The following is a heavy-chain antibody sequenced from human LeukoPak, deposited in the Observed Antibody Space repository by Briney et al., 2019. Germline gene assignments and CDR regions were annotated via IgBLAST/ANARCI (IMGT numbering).Heavy chain of an antibody. D-gene: IGHD6-6*01. J-gene: IGHJ6*02. CDR2: ISAYNDNT. Sequence: ASVKVSCKASGYTFTIYGISLVRQAPGHRLEWIGWISAYNDNTNDAQRLQGRVTITTDTSTRIAYMELRSLRSDDTAVYYCARGSSSSELHYYYYGMDVWGQGTTVTVSS. CDR3: ARGSSSSELHYYYYGMDV. CDR1: GYTFTIYG. V-gene: IGHV1-18*01.